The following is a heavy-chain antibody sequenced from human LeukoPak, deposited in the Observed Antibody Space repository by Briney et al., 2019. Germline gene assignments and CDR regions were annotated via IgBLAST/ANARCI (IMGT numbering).Heavy chain of an antibody. CDR3: ARGQDSRRFDY. CDR1: GGSFSGYC. V-gene: IGHV4-34*01. CDR2: INHSGST. Sequence: PSETLSLXCAVYGGSFSGYCWSWIRRPPGKGLESIGEINHSGSTNYNPSLKSRVTISVDTSKNQFSLKLSSVTAADTAVYYCARGQDSRRFDYWGQGTLVTVSS. J-gene: IGHJ4*02. D-gene: IGHD6-13*01.